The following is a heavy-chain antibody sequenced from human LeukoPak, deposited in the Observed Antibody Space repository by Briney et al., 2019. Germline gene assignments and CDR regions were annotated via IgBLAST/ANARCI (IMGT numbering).Heavy chain of an antibody. CDR1: GFTFNTYE. CDR2: INSGGSTI. D-gene: IGHD3-3*01. Sequence: PGGSLRLSCAASGFTFNTYEMNWVRQAPGKGLEWVSYINSGGSTIYYADSVKGRFSISRDNAKNSLYLQMNSLRAEDTAVYYCAKGFGSIFGVVDQWGQGTLVTVSS. CDR3: AKGFGSIFGVVDQ. V-gene: IGHV3-48*03. J-gene: IGHJ4*02.